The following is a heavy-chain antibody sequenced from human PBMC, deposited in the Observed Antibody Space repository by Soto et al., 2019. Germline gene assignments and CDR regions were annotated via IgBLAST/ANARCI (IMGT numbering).Heavy chain of an antibody. CDR1: GGSISSSSYY. CDR3: ARHAPRFGEANLLRVNWFDP. CDR2: IYYSGST. Sequence: SETLSLTCTVSGGSISSSSYYWGWIRQPPGKGLEWIGSIYYSGSTYYNPSLKSRVTISVDTSKNQFSLKLSSVTAADTAVYYCARHAPRFGEANLLRVNWFDPWGQGTLVTVSS. V-gene: IGHV4-39*01. D-gene: IGHD3-10*01. J-gene: IGHJ5*02.